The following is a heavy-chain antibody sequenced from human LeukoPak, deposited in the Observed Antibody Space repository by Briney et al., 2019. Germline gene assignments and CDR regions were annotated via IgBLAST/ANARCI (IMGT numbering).Heavy chain of an antibody. Sequence: GESLKISCEGSGYSFSNYWIGWVRQMPGKGLEWMGIIYPGDYETRYSPSFQGLVTISVDKSISTAYLQWSSLKASDTAMYYCARLQGGRSNIGELSQNTYLDYWGQGTLVTVSS. J-gene: IGHJ4*02. CDR3: ARLQGGRSNIGELSQNTYLDY. CDR2: IYPGDYET. D-gene: IGHD3-10*01. CDR1: GYSFSNYW. V-gene: IGHV5-51*01.